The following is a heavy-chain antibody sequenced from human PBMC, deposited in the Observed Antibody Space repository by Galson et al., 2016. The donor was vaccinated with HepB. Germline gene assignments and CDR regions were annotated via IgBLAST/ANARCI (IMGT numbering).Heavy chain of an antibody. D-gene: IGHD2-21*01. CDR3: ARGAGGEGNNYYYYGMDV. J-gene: IGHJ6*02. V-gene: IGHV6-1*01. CDR1: GDSVSSNRAA. Sequence: CAISGDSVSSNRAAWNWIRQSPSRGLEWLGRTYYRSKWYNDYAASVKSRITINPDTTKNQFSLQLKSVNPEDTAVYYCARGAGGEGNNYYYYGMDVWGQGTTVTVSS. CDR2: TYYRSKWYN.